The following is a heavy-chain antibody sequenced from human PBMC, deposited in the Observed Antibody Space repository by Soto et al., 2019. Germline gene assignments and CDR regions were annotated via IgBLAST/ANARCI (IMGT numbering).Heavy chain of an antibody. CDR3: ARGSPWKPFDY. CDR1: GGSSSSYD. Sequence: GGSSSSYDLGGLRQPPGKGLEWIGYIYYSGRTNYNPSLKSRVTISVDTSKNQFSLKLSSVTAADTAVYYGARGSPWKPFDYWVQGTLVTVSS. J-gene: IGHJ4*02. V-gene: IGHV4-59*01. D-gene: IGHD1-1*01. CDR2: IYYSGRT.